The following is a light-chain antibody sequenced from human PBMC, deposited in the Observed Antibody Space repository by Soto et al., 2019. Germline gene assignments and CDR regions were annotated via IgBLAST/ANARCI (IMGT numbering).Light chain of an antibody. CDR2: AAS. J-gene: IGKJ1*01. Sequence: IQMAQAPASLSASVCDRASICCPASQSISSYLNWYQQKPGKAPKLLIYAASSLQSGVPSRFSGSGSGTDFTLTISSLQPEDFATYYCQQSYSTLWTFGQGTKVDIK. CDR3: QQSYSTLWT. CDR1: QSISSY. V-gene: IGKV1-39*01.